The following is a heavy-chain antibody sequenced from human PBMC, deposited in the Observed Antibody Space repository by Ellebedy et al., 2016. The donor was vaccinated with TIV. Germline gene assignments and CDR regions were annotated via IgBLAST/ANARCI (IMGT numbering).Heavy chain of an antibody. CDR3: ARDYYGSGN. CDR1: GFTFSSYW. J-gene: IGHJ4*02. D-gene: IGHD3-10*01. CDR2: INQYGSDI. Sequence: PGGSLRLSCAASGFTFSSYWMSWVRQAPGKGLEWVANINQYGSDINYVDSVKGRFTISRDNAKNSLYLEMNSLRAEDTAVYYCARDYYGSGNWGQGTLVTVSS. V-gene: IGHV3-7*01.